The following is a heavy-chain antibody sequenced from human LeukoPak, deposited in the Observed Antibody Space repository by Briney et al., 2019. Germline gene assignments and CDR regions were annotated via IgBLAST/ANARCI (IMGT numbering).Heavy chain of an antibody. CDR3: VKTRGIAVAGPDR. CDR2: INSDGSST. Sequence: GGSLRLSCAASGFTFSSYWMHWVRQAPGKGLVWVSRINSDGSSTSYADSVKGRFTISRDNAKNTLYLQMNSLRAEDTAVYYCVKTRGIAVAGPDRWGQGTLVTVSS. CDR1: GFTFSSYW. D-gene: IGHD6-19*01. V-gene: IGHV3-74*01. J-gene: IGHJ4*02.